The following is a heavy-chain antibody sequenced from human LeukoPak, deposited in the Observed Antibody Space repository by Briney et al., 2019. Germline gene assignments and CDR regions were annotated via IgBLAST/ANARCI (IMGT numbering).Heavy chain of an antibody. CDR3: AREVNTMIVVCLRFDY. CDR1: GGTFSSYA. V-gene: IGHV1-69*04. J-gene: IGHJ4*02. CDR2: IIPILGIA. D-gene: IGHD3-22*01. Sequence: ASVKVSCKASGGTFSSYAISWVRQAPGQGREWRGGIIPILGIANYAHTFQCRVTITADKSTSTAYMELSILRSEDTAVYYCAREVNTMIVVCLRFDYWGQGTLVTVSS.